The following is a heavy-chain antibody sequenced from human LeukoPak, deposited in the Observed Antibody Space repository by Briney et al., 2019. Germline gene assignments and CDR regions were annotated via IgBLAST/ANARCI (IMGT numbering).Heavy chain of an antibody. CDR1: GYTFSSYG. Sequence: PGGSLRLSCAASGYTFSSYGMHWVRQAPGKGLEWVAFIRYHGSNKYYADSVKGRFTISRDNSKNTLYLQMNSLRAEDTAVYYCAKWFRTARYCSGGSCLDYWGQGTLVTVSS. CDR3: AKWFRTARYCSGGSCLDY. V-gene: IGHV3-30*02. CDR2: IRYHGSNK. J-gene: IGHJ4*02. D-gene: IGHD2-15*01.